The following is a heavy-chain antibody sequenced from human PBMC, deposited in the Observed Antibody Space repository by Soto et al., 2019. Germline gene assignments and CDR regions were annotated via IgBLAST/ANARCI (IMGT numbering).Heavy chain of an antibody. V-gene: IGHV4-39*01. J-gene: IGHJ6*02. CDR1: GGSISSSSYY. CDR2: ISYSGST. Sequence: SETLSLTCTVSGGSISSSSYYWGWIRQPPGKVLEWIVSISYSGSTYYNPSLKSRVTISLDTSNNQFSLKLSSVTSSYTSVYYXXRLHGYCISSSCHAHYAMDVWGQGTTVIVSS. D-gene: IGHD2-2*01. CDR3: XRLHGYCISSSCHAHYAMDV.